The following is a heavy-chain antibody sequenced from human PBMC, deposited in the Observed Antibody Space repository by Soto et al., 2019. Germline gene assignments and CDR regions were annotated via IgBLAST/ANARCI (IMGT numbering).Heavy chain of an antibody. D-gene: IGHD6-19*01. V-gene: IGHV4-61*08. CDR2: IYYSGST. Sequence: TSETLSLTCTVSGGSISSGGYYWSWIRQPPGKGLEWIGYIYYSGSTNYNPSLKSRVTISVDTSKNQFSLKLSSVTAADTAVYYCARVAGYSSGWYPGLGKQYYMDVWGKGTTVTVSS. J-gene: IGHJ6*03. CDR1: GGSISSGGYY. CDR3: ARVAGYSSGWYPGLGKQYYMDV.